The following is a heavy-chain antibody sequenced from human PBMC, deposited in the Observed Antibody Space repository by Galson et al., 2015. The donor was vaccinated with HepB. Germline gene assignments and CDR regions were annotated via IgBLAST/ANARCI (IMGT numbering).Heavy chain of an antibody. D-gene: IGHD3-16*02. J-gene: IGHJ4*02. Sequence: QSGAEVKKPGESLKISCKGFRYMFANHWIGWVRQVPGKGLEWMGIVYPDDSETRYSPSFQGQVTISADKSISTAYLQWSSLKASDNAVYYCARGAISFGGVIVSDYYFDYWGQGTLVTVSS. CDR2: VYPDDSET. CDR1: RYMFANHW. V-gene: IGHV5-51*01. CDR3: ARGAISFGGVIVSDYYFDY.